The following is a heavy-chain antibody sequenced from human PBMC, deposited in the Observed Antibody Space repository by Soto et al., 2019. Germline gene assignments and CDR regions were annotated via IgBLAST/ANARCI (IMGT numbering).Heavy chain of an antibody. CDR1: GGTFSSYA. J-gene: IGHJ6*02. CDR3: AKYYYDSSGYYSDYYYGMDV. Sequence: GASVKVSCKASGGTFSSYAISWVRQAPGQGLEWMGGIIPIFGTANYAQKFQGRVTITADESTSTAYMELSSLRSEDTAVYYCAKYYYDSSGYYSDYYYGMDVRGQGTTVTVSS. D-gene: IGHD3-22*01. CDR2: IIPIFGTA. V-gene: IGHV1-69*13.